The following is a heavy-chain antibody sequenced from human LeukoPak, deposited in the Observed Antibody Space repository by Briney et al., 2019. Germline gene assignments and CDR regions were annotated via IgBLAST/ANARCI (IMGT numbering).Heavy chain of an antibody. J-gene: IGHJ4*02. CDR1: AFTFSNYA. V-gene: IGHV3-23*01. D-gene: IGHD6-13*01. CDR3: AKGSSPLGHFDC. CDR2: INDRGVDT. Sequence: GGSLRLSCAASAFTFSNYAMSWVRQAPGKGLEWVSAINDRGVDTYYTDSVKGRFTISRDNSKNTLFLQMNSLRAEDTAVYYCAKGSSPLGHFDCWGQGTLVTVSS.